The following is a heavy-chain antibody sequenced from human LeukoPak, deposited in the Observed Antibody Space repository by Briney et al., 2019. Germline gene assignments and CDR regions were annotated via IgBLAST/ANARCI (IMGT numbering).Heavy chain of an antibody. CDR3: VKDTYGSGSYSSPFHS. Sequence: AGGSLRLSCAASGFTFSSYAMHWVRQAPGKGLEWVSRINWNSGSIGYADSVKGRFIISRDNAKNSLYLQMNSLRAEDTAFYYCVKDTYGSGSYSSPFHSWGQGTLVTVSS. D-gene: IGHD3-10*01. CDR2: INWNSGSI. J-gene: IGHJ4*02. CDR1: GFTFSSYA. V-gene: IGHV3-9*01.